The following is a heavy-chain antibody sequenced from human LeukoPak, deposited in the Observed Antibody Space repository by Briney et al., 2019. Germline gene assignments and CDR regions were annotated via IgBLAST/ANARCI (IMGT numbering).Heavy chain of an antibody. V-gene: IGHV4-59*01. CDR2: IYYNGST. J-gene: IGHJ3*02. D-gene: IGHD3-10*01. CDR3: ARSGAAAGVAFDI. Sequence: SETLSLTCTVSGGSISSYYWSWIRQPPGKGLEWIGYIYYNGSTNYNPSLKSRVTISVDTSKNQFSLKLSSVTAEDTAVYYCARSGAAAGVAFDIWGQGTMVTVSS. CDR1: GGSISSYY.